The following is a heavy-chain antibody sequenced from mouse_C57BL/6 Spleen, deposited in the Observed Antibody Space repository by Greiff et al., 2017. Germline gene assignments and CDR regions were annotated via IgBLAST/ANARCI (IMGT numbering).Heavy chain of an antibody. CDR2: IYPGDGDT. CDR3: ARGSGYPYYAMDY. J-gene: IGHJ4*01. D-gene: IGHD3-2*02. Sequence: VQLQEPGAELVKPGASVKISCKASGYAFSSYWMNWVKQRPGKGLEWIGQIYPGDGDTNYNGKFKGKATLTADKSSSPAYMQLSSLTSEDSAVYFCARGSGYPYYAMDYWGQGTSVTVSS. CDR1: GYAFSSYW. V-gene: IGHV1-80*01.